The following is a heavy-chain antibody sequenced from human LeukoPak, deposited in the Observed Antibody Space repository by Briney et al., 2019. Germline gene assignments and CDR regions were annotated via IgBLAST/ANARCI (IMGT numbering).Heavy chain of an antibody. D-gene: IGHD3-10*01. CDR2: ISYSGST. J-gene: IGHJ4*02. Sequence: PSETLALTCTGSGGSISTYYWTWIRQPPGKGLEWIGSISYSGSTNNSPSLEGRVTMSVDTSKNQFSLKLSSVTAADTAVYFCARQESSYGSGSYFDYWGQGILVTVSS. CDR3: ARQESSYGSGSYFDY. CDR1: GGSISTYY. V-gene: IGHV4-59*08.